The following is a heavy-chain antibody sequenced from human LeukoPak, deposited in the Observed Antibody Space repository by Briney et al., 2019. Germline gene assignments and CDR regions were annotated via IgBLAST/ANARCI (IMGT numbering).Heavy chain of an antibody. J-gene: IGHJ4*02. Sequence: GGSPRLSCAASGFTFSDYYMSWIRQAPGKGLEWLSYISSSGTTIYYADSVKGRFTISRDNAKNSLYLQMNSLRAEDTAVYYCARDRPYFDSSGYYSGWGQGTLVTVSS. V-gene: IGHV3-11*01. CDR2: ISSSGTTI. D-gene: IGHD3-22*01. CDR3: ARDRPYFDSSGYYSG. CDR1: GFTFSDYY.